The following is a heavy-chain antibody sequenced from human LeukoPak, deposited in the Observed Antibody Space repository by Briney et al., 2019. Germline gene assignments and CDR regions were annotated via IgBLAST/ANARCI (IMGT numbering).Heavy chain of an antibody. CDR2: IYYSGST. CDR1: GGSIRSGDYS. D-gene: IGHD4-11*01. V-gene: IGHV4-31*03. J-gene: IGHJ6*02. Sequence: SETLSLTCTVFGGSIRSGDYSWSWIRQHPGKGLEWIGYIYYSGSTYYNPSLTSRVTMSVDTSKNQFSLKLSSVTAADTAIYYCARDHTETSSLNFRNYYYYGMDIWGQGTTVIVSS. CDR3: ARDHTETSSLNFRNYYYYGMDI.